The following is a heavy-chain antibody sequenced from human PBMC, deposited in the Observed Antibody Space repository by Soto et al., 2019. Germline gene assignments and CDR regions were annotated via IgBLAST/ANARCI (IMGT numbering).Heavy chain of an antibody. CDR2: ISGSGGST. CDR1: GFTFTNYA. CDR3: AKEGSNPRLFYNGLDV. V-gene: IGHV3-23*01. Sequence: EVQLLESGGGLVQPGGSLRLSCAASGFTFTNYAMSWVRQAPGKGLEWVSVISGSGGSTYYADSVKGRFTISRDNSENTLYLQMNSLRGEDTAVYYCAKEGSNPRLFYNGLDVWGQGTTVTVSS. J-gene: IGHJ6*02. D-gene: IGHD4-4*01.